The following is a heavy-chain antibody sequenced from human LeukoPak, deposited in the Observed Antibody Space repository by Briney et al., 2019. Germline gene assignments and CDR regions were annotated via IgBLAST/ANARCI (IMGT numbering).Heavy chain of an antibody. CDR3: AKDRGQWLVRYFDY. Sequence: GGSLRLSCAASGFTFSSYAMSWVRQAPGKGLEWVSAISGSGGSTYYADSVKGRFTISRDNSKNTLYLQMNSLRAEDTAVYHCAKDRGQWLVRYFDYWGQGTLVTVSS. D-gene: IGHD6-19*01. CDR1: GFTFSSYA. V-gene: IGHV3-23*01. CDR2: ISGSGGST. J-gene: IGHJ4*02.